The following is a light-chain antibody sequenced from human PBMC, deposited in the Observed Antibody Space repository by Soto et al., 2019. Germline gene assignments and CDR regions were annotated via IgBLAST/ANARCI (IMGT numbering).Light chain of an antibody. V-gene: IGKV1-39*01. CDR1: QDIRSY. J-gene: IGKJ1*01. CDR2: ATS. CDR3: QQGYSTKWT. Sequence: DIQMTQSPSSLSASVGDRVSITCRASQDIRSYLNWYQQKPGKAPELLIYATSNLQSGAPSRFSASGSGTDFTLTISSLQPEDFATYYCQQGYSTKWTSGQGTKVDIK.